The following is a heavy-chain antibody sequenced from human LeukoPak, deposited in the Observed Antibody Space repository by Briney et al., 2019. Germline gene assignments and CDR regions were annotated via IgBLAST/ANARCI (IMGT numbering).Heavy chain of an antibody. J-gene: IGHJ6*02. Sequence: GASVKVSCKASGYTFTSYDINWVRQATGQGLEWMGWMNPNSGNTGYAQKFQGRVTMTRNTSISTAYMELSSLKASDTAMYYCARPGPFGEYYDPSYGMDVWGQGTTVTVSS. CDR1: GYTFTSYD. CDR3: ARPGPFGEYYDPSYGMDV. CDR2: MNPNSGNT. V-gene: IGHV1-8*01. D-gene: IGHD3-3*01.